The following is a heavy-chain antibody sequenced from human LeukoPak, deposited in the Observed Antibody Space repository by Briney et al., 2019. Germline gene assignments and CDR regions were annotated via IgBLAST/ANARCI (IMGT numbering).Heavy chain of an antibody. J-gene: IGHJ4*02. Sequence: GGSLRLSCAASGFTFSSYGMSWVRQAPGKGLEWVSVIYAGGTTFYADSVKGRFTISRDNSKNTLYLQMNSLRADDTAVYYCAREVRGDYFDFWGQGTLVTVSS. CDR2: IYAGGTT. CDR3: AREVRGDYFDF. CDR1: GFTFSSYG. D-gene: IGHD3-16*01. V-gene: IGHV3-53*01.